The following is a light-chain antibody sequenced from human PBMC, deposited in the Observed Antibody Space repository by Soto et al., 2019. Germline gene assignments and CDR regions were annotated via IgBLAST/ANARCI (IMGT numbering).Light chain of an antibody. Sequence: QSVLTQPASVSGSPGQSITISCTGTSSDVGSYNLVSWYQQQPGKAPKLMIYEVSKRPSGVSNRFSGSKSGNTASLTISGLQAEDEADYYCCSYAGSSTFWVFGGGTQLTVL. V-gene: IGLV2-23*02. CDR3: CSYAGSSTFWV. CDR1: SSDVGSYNL. CDR2: EVS. J-gene: IGLJ3*02.